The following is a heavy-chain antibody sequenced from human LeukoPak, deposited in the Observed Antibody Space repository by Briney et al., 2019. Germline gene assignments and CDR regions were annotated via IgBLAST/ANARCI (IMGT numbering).Heavy chain of an antibody. D-gene: IGHD3-10*01. CDR2: IYYSGST. J-gene: IGHJ5*02. Sequence: SETLSLTCTVSGGSISPYYWSWIRQPPGKGLEWIGYIYYSGSTNYNPSLKSRVTISVDTSKSQFSLKLSSAAAADTAVYYCARGGGSGRGNWFDPWGQGSLVIVSS. CDR1: GGSISPYY. V-gene: IGHV4-59*01. CDR3: ARGGGSGRGNWFDP.